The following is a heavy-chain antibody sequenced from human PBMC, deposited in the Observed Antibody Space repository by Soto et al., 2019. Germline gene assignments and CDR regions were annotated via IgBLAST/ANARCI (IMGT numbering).Heavy chain of an antibody. D-gene: IGHD3-3*01. CDR3: ARENAYYDFWSGYPKGYYGMDV. V-gene: IGHV4-59*01. Sequence: PSETLSLTCTVSGGSISSYYWSWIRQPPGKGLEWIGYIYYSGSTNYNPSLKSRVTISVDTSKNQFSLKLSSVTAADTAVYYCARENAYYDFWSGYPKGYYGMDVWGQGTTVTVSS. J-gene: IGHJ6*02. CDR2: IYYSGST. CDR1: GGSISSYY.